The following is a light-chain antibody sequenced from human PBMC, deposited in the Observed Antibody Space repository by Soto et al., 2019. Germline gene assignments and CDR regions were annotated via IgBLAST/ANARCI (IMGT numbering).Light chain of an antibody. Sequence: LTQSPSLLSASIGDRVTITCRASHDISSSYLAWYQQKPGQAPRLLIYGASNRANGIPDRFSGSGYGTDFTLTISRLEPEDFAVYYCQQYGSSGTFGQGTKVDIK. J-gene: IGKJ1*01. CDR2: GAS. CDR1: HDISSSY. CDR3: QQYGSSGT. V-gene: IGKV3-20*01.